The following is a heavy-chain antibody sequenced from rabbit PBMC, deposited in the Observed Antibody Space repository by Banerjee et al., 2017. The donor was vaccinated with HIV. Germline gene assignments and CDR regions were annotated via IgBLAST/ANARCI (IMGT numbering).Heavy chain of an antibody. V-gene: IGHV1S40*01. CDR1: GFSFNNYW. D-gene: IGHD4-1*01. CDR3: ARDLAGVIGWNFGL. J-gene: IGHJ6*01. CDR2: IYAGSSGST. Sequence: QSLEESGGDLVKPEGSLTLTCTASGFSFNNYWMCWVRQAPGKGLEWIACIYAGSSGSTYYASWAKGRFTISKTSSTTVTLQMTSLTAADTATYFCARDLAGVIGWNFGLWGPGTLVTVS.